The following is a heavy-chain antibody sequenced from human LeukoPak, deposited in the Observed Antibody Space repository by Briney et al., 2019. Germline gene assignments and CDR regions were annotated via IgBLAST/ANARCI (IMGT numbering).Heavy chain of an antibody. CDR1: GFTVSSKY. J-gene: IGHJ4*02. Sequence: GGSLRLSCGASGFTVSSKYMSWVRQAPGKGLEWVSVIYSDGRIHYADSVKGRFTISRDDSKNTLYLQMNSLRAEDTAVYYCARESGYSYGLAGFFDYWGQGTLVTVSS. CDR2: IYSDGRI. D-gene: IGHD5-18*01. CDR3: ARESGYSYGLAGFFDY. V-gene: IGHV3-53*01.